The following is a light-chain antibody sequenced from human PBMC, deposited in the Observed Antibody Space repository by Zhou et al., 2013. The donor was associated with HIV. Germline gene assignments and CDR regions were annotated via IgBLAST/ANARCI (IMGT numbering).Light chain of an antibody. CDR1: QNVFTN. Sequence: EVVMTQSPSTLSVSPGERVTLSCRASQNVFTNLAWYQQKPGQAPSLLIYDSSSRATGVPARFSGSGSGRDFTLTISGLQPEDFALYYCQQYDTWPSFGQGPSCRS. V-gene: IGKV3-15*01. CDR2: DSS. J-gene: IGKJ2*01. CDR3: QQYDTWPS.